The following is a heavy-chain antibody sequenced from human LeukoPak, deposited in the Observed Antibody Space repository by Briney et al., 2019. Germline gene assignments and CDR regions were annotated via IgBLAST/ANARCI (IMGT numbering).Heavy chain of an antibody. CDR2: IRYDGSNK. D-gene: IGHD4-17*01. Sequence: GGSLRLACAASGFTFSSYGMQWVRQAPGKGLEWVAFIRYDGSNKYYADSVEGRFTISRDNSKNTLYLQMNGLRAEDTAVYYCAKGDYQSWFDPWGQGTLVTVSS. CDR1: GFTFSSYG. J-gene: IGHJ5*02. CDR3: AKGDYQSWFDP. V-gene: IGHV3-30*02.